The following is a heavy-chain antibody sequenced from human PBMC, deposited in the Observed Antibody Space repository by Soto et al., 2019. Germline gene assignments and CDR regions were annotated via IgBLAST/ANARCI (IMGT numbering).Heavy chain of an antibody. D-gene: IGHD6-13*01. CDR3: VKDESINWYSGHFRH. CDR2: INWNSGSI. Sequence: GGSLRLSCAASGFTFDDYAMHWVRQVPGKGLEWVSGINWNSGSIGYGDSVKGRFAISRDNAKNSLHLQMNSLSAEDTAFYYCVKDESINWYSGHFRHWGQGTMVTVSS. J-gene: IGHJ1*01. CDR1: GFTFDDYA. V-gene: IGHV3-9*01.